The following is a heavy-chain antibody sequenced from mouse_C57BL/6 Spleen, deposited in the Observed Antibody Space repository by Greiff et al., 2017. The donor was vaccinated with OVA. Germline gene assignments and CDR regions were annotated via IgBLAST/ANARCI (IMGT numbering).Heavy chain of an antibody. Sequence: EVHLVESGGDLVKPGGSLKLSCAASGFTFSSYGMSWVRQTPDNRLEWVATISSGGSYTYYPESVKGRFTISGDNAKNTLYMQMSSLKSEDPAMFYYASPRVYYGSSDYSMDYWGQGTSVTVSS. D-gene: IGHD1-1*01. CDR1: GFTFSSYG. CDR3: ASPRVYYGSSDYSMDY. V-gene: IGHV5-6*01. J-gene: IGHJ4*01. CDR2: ISSGGSYT.